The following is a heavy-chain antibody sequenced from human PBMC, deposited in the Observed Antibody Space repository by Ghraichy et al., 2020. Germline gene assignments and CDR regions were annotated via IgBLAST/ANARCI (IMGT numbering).Heavy chain of an antibody. J-gene: IGHJ6*02. D-gene: IGHD4-23*01. V-gene: IGHV3-48*02. CDR2: ITSSSRFR. CDR1: GFTFSSYT. Sequence: GGSLRLSCLASGFTFSSYTMSWVRQVPGKGLEWLSYITSSSRFRSYADSVKGRFTISRDNAKNSLDLQINSLRDEDTGVYYCARGSTVVRFCYYDAMDVWGQGTTVT. CDR3: ARGSTVVRFCYYDAMDV.